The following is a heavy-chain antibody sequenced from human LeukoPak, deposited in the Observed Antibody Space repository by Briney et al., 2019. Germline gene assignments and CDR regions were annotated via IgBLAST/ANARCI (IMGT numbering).Heavy chain of an antibody. J-gene: IGHJ3*02. D-gene: IGHD5-18*01. V-gene: IGHV1-24*01. CDR2: FDPEDGET. Sequence: GASVKVSCKVSGYTLTELSMHWVRQAPGKGLEWMGGFDPEDGETIYAQKFQGRVTMTEDTSTDTAYMELSSLRSGDTAVYYCATVVASRAMGDAFDIWGQGTMVTVSS. CDR3: ATVVASRAMGDAFDI. CDR1: GYTLTELS.